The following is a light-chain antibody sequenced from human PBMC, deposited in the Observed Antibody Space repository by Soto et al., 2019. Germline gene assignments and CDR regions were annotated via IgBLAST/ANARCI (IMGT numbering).Light chain of an antibody. CDR2: KAS. V-gene: IGKV1-5*03. Sequence: DIQMTQSPSTLSASVGDRVTITCRASQSISSWLAWYQQKPGKAPKLLIYKASSLESGVPSRFSGSGSGTEFTLTISSLRPDDFATYYCQQYNSYSRTFGQGTKV. CDR3: QQYNSYSRT. CDR1: QSISSW. J-gene: IGKJ1*01.